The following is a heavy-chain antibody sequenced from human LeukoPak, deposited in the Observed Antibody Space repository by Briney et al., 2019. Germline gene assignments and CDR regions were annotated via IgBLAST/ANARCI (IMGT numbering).Heavy chain of an antibody. J-gene: IGHJ4*02. CDR3: ARGLATAQGEAALAL. CDR1: GGSISSCSYY. CDR2: IYYSGSA. Sequence: SQTLSLTCTVSGGSISSCSYYWTWIRQHPGKGLEWIGYIYYSGSAYYNPSLKSRVTISVDTSKNQFSLKLSSVTAADTAVYYCARGLATAQGEAALALWGQGTLVTVSS. V-gene: IGHV4-31*03. D-gene: IGHD2-15*01.